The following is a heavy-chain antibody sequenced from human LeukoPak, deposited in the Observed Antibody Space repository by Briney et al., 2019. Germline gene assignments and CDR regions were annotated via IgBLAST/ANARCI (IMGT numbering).Heavy chain of an antibody. CDR3: APTAEAYTSWWKV. D-gene: IGHD3-16*01. J-gene: IGHJ4*02. V-gene: IGHV1-2*02. CDR1: GYKFTDDS. Sequence: GASVKVSCKASGYKFTDDSMHWVRQAPGQGLEFMGWINPDSGFTNYAQKFKGRVTMTRDTSISTAYLEVRSLTSDDTAVYYCAPTAEAYTSWWKVWGQGTLVTVSS. CDR2: INPDSGFT.